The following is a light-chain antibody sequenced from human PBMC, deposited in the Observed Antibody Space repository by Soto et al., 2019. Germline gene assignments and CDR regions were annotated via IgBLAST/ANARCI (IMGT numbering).Light chain of an antibody. CDR1: SSDVAAYNY. Sequence: QSALTQPASVSGSPGQSIAISCTGTSSDVAAYNYVSWFQQHPGKAPKLMIYDVGSRPSGVSNRFSGSKSGNTAPLTISGLQAEDEADYYCSSYTTSTTYVFGTGTKLTVL. J-gene: IGLJ1*01. CDR3: SSYTTSTTYV. CDR2: DVG. V-gene: IGLV2-14*03.